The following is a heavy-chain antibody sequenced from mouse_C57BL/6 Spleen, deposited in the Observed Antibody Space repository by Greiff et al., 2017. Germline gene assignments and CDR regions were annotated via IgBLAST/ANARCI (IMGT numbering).Heavy chain of an antibody. D-gene: IGHD2-2*01. CDR3: SRRARGYDGTPYAMDY. CDR1: GFSLSTSGMG. Sequence: QVQLKESGPGILQSSQTLSLTCSFSGFSLSTSGMGVSWIRQPSGKGLEWLAHIYWDDDKRYNPSLKSRLTISKDTSRNQVFLKITSVDTADTATDYWSRRARGYDGTPYAMDYWGQGTSVTVSS. V-gene: IGHV8-12*01. CDR2: IYWDDDK. J-gene: IGHJ4*01.